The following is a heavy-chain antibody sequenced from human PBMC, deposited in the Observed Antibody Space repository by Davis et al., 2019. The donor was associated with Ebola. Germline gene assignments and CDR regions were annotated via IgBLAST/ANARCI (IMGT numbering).Heavy chain of an antibody. CDR3: VRGFLYVI. J-gene: IGHJ3*02. D-gene: IGHD3-3*01. CDR2: ISSTATTI. Sequence: GESLKISCAASGFSFSVYDMTWVRQAPGEGLEWVSSISSTATTISYADSVKGRFTISRDNAKNSLYLQMNSLRAEDTAVYYCVRGFLYVIWGQGTMVTVSS. V-gene: IGHV3-48*04. CDR1: GFSFSVYD.